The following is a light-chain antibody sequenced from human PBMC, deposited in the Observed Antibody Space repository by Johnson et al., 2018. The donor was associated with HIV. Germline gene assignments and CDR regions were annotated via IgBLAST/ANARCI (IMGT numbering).Light chain of an antibody. CDR2: ENN. J-gene: IGLJ1*01. Sequence: QAVLTQPPSVSAAPGQKVTISCSGSSSNIGNNYVSWYQQLPGTAPKLLIYENNKRPSGIPDRFSGSKSGTSATLGITGLQTGDEADYYCGTWDSSLSAYVFATATKVTFL. CDR3: GTWDSSLSAYV. V-gene: IGLV1-51*02. CDR1: SSNIGNNY.